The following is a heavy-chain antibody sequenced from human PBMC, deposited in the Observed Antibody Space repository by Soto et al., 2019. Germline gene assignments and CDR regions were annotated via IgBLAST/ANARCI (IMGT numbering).Heavy chain of an antibody. CDR2: INSDGSST. CDR3: ARRGYSGYDYYYYYYMDV. J-gene: IGHJ6*03. V-gene: IGHV3-74*01. CDR1: GFTFSSYW. Sequence: EVQLVESGGGLVQPGGSLRLSCAASGFTFSSYWMHWVRQAPGKGLVWVSRINSDGSSTSYAHSVKGRFTISRDNAKNSLYLQMNSLRAEDTAVYYCARRGYSGYDYYYYYYMDVWGKGTTVTVSS. D-gene: IGHD5-12*01.